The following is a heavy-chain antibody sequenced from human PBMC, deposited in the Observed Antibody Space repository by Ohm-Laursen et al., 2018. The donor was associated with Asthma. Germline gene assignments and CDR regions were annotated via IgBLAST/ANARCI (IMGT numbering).Heavy chain of an antibody. CDR2: TYYDGGYK. Sequence: SLRLSCTASGFTLSTSDIHWVRQAPGKGLEWVAVTYYDGGYKYSTDSVRGRFTISRDSSKNTLYLQMYTLSAADTAVYFCARAIKGYCSGGACSQYLDSWGQGALVTVSS. CDR1: GFTLSTSD. CDR3: ARAIKGYCSGGACSQYLDS. J-gene: IGHJ4*02. V-gene: IGHV3-33*01. D-gene: IGHD2-8*02.